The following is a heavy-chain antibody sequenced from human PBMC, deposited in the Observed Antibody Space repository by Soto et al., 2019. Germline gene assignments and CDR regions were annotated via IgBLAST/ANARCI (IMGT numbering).Heavy chain of an antibody. V-gene: IGHV1-69*08. Sequence: QVQLVQSGAEVKKPGSSVKVSCKASGGTFSDYIISWVRQAPGQELEWMGRIIPILDIANYAQKFQGRVTITADKSTSTAYMELSSLRSEDTALYYCARDRGDYGDYGWFDPWGQGTLVTVSS. D-gene: IGHD4-17*01. J-gene: IGHJ5*02. CDR2: IIPILDIA. CDR1: GGTFSDYI. CDR3: ARDRGDYGDYGWFDP.